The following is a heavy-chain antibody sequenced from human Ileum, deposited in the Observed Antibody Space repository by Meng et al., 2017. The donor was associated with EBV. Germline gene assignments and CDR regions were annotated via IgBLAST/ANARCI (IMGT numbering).Heavy chain of an antibody. Sequence: GPGLLTHSERLPLSCSVYGVAITSINWWSWVGPPPGKGLEWIGEIYHSGSTNYNPALKSRVTVSVDKSKNQFSPKLSSVTAGDTAVYYCASFPPPGKQWLVTDYWGQGTLVTVSS. J-gene: IGHJ4*02. V-gene: IGHV4-4*02. D-gene: IGHD6-19*01. CDR3: ASFPPPGKQWLVTDY. CDR1: GVAITSINW. CDR2: IYHSGST.